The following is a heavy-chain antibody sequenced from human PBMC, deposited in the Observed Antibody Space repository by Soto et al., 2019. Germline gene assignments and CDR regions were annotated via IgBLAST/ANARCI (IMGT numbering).Heavy chain of an antibody. CDR1: GFTFSSYG. V-gene: IGHV3-30*03. CDR2: ISYDGSNK. Sequence: GGSLRLSCAASGFTFSSYGMHWVRQAPGKGLEWVAVISYDGSNKYYADSVKGRFTISRDTSKNQFSLKLSSVTAADTAVYYCASGTMVRGVYYYYGMDAWGQGTTVTVSS. D-gene: IGHD3-10*01. CDR3: ASGTMVRGVYYYYGMDA. J-gene: IGHJ6*02.